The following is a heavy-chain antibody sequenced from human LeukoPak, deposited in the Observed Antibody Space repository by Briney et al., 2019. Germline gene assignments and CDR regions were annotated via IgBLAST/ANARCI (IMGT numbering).Heavy chain of an antibody. Sequence: ASVKVSCRASGYTFTDYYMHWVRQAPGQGLEWMGWINPKSGNTDYAQKFQGRVTMTRDTSITTVYMELNRLRSDDTAVYYCARDRSRVLDYWGQGTLVIVSS. V-gene: IGHV1-2*02. D-gene: IGHD2-8*02. J-gene: IGHJ4*02. CDR1: GYTFTDYY. CDR2: INPKSGNT. CDR3: ARDRSRVLDY.